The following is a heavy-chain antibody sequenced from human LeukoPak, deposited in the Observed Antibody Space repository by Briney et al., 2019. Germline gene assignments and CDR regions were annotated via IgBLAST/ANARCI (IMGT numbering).Heavy chain of an antibody. CDR1: GFTFSSYW. Sequence: GGSLRLSCAASGFTFSSYWMSWVRQAPGKGLEWVANIKQDGSEKYYVDSVKGRFTISRDNAKNSLYLQMNSLRAEDTAVYYCARVFRPSLTVFIIRGAFDIWGQGTVVTVSS. J-gene: IGHJ3*02. D-gene: IGHD3-3*01. CDR2: IKQDGSEK. V-gene: IGHV3-7*01. CDR3: ARVFRPSLTVFIIRGAFDI.